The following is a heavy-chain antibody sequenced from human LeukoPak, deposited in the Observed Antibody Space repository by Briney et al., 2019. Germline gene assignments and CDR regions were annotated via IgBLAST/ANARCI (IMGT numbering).Heavy chain of an antibody. Sequence: ASVKVSCKASGYTFTDNFMHWVRQAPGQGLEWMGIINPSGGSTSYAQKFQGRVTMTRDTSTSTVYMELSSLRSEDTAVYYCARDQADTAMVTFDYWGQGTLVTVSS. CDR3: ARDQADTAMVTFDY. CDR2: INPSGGST. J-gene: IGHJ4*02. V-gene: IGHV1-46*01. D-gene: IGHD5-18*01. CDR1: GYTFTDNF.